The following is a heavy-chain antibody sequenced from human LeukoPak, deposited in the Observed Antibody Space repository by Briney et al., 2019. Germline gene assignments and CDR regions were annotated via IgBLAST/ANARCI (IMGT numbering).Heavy chain of an antibody. V-gene: IGHV3-23*01. CDR2: ISGSGGTT. Sequence: GGSLRLSCAASGFTFNSCAMSWVRQAPGKGLEWVSSISGSGGTTYHADSVKGRFTISRDNSKNTLYLQMNSLRAEDTAVYYCAKYTSSSVYYGMDVWGQGTTVTVSS. CDR1: GFTFNSCA. D-gene: IGHD6-6*01. J-gene: IGHJ6*02. CDR3: AKYTSSSVYYGMDV.